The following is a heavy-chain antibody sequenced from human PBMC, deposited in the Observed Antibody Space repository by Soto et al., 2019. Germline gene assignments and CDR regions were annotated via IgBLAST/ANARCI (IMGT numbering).Heavy chain of an antibody. J-gene: IGHJ4*02. CDR1: GFTFSSYW. D-gene: IGHD1-26*01. CDR3: AKRPRALLTFDY. CDR2: IKDDGGKS. V-gene: IGHV3-7*03. Sequence: GGSLRLSCVGSGFTFSSYWMSWVRQAPGKGLEWVANIKDDGGKSYHMDPVKGRFTISRDNAKNTLYLQMNSLRAEDTAIYYCAKRPRALLTFDYWGQGTLVTVSS.